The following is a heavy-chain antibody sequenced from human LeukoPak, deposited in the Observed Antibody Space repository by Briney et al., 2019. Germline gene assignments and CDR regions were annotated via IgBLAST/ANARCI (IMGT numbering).Heavy chain of an antibody. V-gene: IGHV3-11*04. J-gene: IGHJ4*02. CDR1: RFTSSDYY. Sequence: VGCLRLSCAASRFTSSDYYMSWIRQAPGEGLGWGSYIISRGSTIYYADSVKGRFTISRDNAKNSLCLQMNSLRAEATDVYYCARKSDGDYVDYWGQGTLVTVSS. CDR2: IISRGSTI. CDR3: ARKSDGDYVDY. D-gene: IGHD4-17*01.